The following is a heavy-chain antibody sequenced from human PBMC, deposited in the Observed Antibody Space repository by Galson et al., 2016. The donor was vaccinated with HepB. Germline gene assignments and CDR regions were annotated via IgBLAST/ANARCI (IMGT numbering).Heavy chain of an antibody. CDR2: INPSGGST. CDR3: AKDGLPAAGTKYYYYYKDV. CDR1: GYTFSTYY. Sequence: SVKVSCKASGYTFSTYYIHWVRQAPGQGLEWMGIINPSGGSTNYAQKFQGRVTMTRDTSTSTVYMELSSLRSEDTAVYYCAKDGLPAAGTKYYYYYKDVWGKGTTVTVSS. J-gene: IGHJ6*03. D-gene: IGHD6-13*01. V-gene: IGHV1-46*01.